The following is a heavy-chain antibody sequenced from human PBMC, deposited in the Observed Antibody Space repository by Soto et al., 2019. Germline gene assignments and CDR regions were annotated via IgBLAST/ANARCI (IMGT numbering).Heavy chain of an antibody. Sequence: QVQLMQSGAEVKKPGSSVKVSCKASGGTFSTSAISWVRQAPGEGLEWVGGIIPVFATPDYAQKFQGRVTISADESTTTAYLELTSLTTDDTAVYYCARDKDRQQLGGNYYYILDVWDQGTAITVSS. CDR2: IIPVFATP. V-gene: IGHV1-69*12. J-gene: IGHJ6*02. D-gene: IGHD3-3*02. CDR1: GGTFSTSA. CDR3: ARDKDRQQLGGNYYYILDV.